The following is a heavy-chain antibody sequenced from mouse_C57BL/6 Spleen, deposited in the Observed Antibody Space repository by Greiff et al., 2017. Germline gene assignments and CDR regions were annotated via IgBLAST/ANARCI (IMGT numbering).Heavy chain of an antibody. Sequence: VHVKQSGAELVKPGASVKLSCTASGFNIKDYYMHWVKQRTEQGLEWIGRIAPEDGETKYAPKFQGKATITADTSSNTAYLQLSSLTSEDTAVYYCAREGDGSPYFDYWGQGTTLTVSS. V-gene: IGHV14-2*01. CDR3: AREGDGSPYFDY. D-gene: IGHD1-1*01. CDR1: GFNIKDYY. J-gene: IGHJ2*01. CDR2: IAPEDGET.